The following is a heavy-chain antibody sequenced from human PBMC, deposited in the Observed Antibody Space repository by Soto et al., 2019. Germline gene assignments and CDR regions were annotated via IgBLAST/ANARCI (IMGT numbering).Heavy chain of an antibody. CDR1: GYTFTGYY. J-gene: IGHJ5*02. CDR2: INPNSGGT. D-gene: IGHD6-13*01. CDR3: ARGFSGSWYEVSWFDP. Sequence: SLNGACKASGYTFTGYYMHWVRKAPGQGLEWMGWINPNSGGTNYAQKFQGWVTMTRDTSISTAYMELSRLRSDDTAVYYCARGFSGSWYEVSWFDPWGQGTLVTVSS. V-gene: IGHV1-2*04.